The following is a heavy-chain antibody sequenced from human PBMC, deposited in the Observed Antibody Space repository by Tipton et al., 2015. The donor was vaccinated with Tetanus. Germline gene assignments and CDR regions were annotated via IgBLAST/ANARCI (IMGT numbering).Heavy chain of an antibody. J-gene: IGHJ5*02. CDR3: ARRLIQNWFDP. CDR2: IYYSGAT. V-gene: IGHV4-61*01. Sequence: TLSLTCTVSGASVRSLNHYWSWLRQPPGKPLEWISDIYYSGATEYNPSLQSRVTTSLHASQRQFSLKLTSVTPADTAVYYCARRLIQNWFDPWGQGTLVTVSS. CDR1: GASVRSLNHY. D-gene: IGHD2-8*01.